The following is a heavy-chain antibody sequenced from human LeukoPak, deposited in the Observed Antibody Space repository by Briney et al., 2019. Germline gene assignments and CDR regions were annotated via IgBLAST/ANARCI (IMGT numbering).Heavy chain of an antibody. CDR1: GFTFSDYC. V-gene: IGHV3-21*01. Sequence: GVSLRLSYGASGFTFSDYCMIWVRQAPGKGLAWVASITCAGGYRYYADSVKGRFTISRDNAQNSLFLQMNSLRAEDTAVYFCATSGGFVLPNAITGNWYMDVWGRGTTVTVSS. CDR2: ITCAGGYR. CDR3: ATSGGFVLPNAITGNWYMDV. J-gene: IGHJ6*03. D-gene: IGHD3-16*01.